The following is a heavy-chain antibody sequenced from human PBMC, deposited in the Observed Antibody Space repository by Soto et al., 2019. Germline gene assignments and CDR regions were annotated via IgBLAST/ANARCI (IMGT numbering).Heavy chain of an antibody. CDR2: ISWDGGST. Sequence: AGGSLRLSCAASGFTFDDYTMHWVRQAPGKGLEWVSLISWDGGSTYYADSVKGRFTISRDNSKNSLYLQMNSLRTEDTALYYCAKDGLSGTIASYYYYAMDVWGQATTLTVSS. J-gene: IGHJ6*02. V-gene: IGHV3-43*01. D-gene: IGHD6-25*01. CDR1: GFTFDDYT. CDR3: AKDGLSGTIASYYYYAMDV.